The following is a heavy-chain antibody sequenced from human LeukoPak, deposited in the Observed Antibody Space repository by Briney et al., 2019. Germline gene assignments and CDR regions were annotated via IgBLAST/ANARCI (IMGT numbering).Heavy chain of an antibody. Sequence: LTGGSLRLSCAASGFTFSSYGMSWVRQAPGKGREWVSAISGSGGSTYYADSVKGRFTISRDNSKNTLYLQMNSLRAEDTAVYYCAKDGHSSSWYTYWGQGTLVTVSS. CDR2: ISGSGGST. CDR3: AKDGHSSSWYTY. V-gene: IGHV3-23*01. CDR1: GFTFSSYG. D-gene: IGHD6-13*01. J-gene: IGHJ4*02.